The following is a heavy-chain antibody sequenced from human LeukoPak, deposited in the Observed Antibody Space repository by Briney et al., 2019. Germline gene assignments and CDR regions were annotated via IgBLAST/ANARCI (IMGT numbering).Heavy chain of an antibody. CDR1: GGSFRSYA. J-gene: IGHJ4*02. Sequence: GASVKVSCKASGGSFRSYAMSWVRQAPGHGLEWMGGIIPMFGTANYAQKFQGRVSITADESTSTAYMELSSLRSEDTAVYYCARSGPNIDYADYNFDYWGQGTLVTVSS. CDR2: IIPMFGTA. D-gene: IGHD4-17*01. CDR3: ARSGPNIDYADYNFDY. V-gene: IGHV1-69*13.